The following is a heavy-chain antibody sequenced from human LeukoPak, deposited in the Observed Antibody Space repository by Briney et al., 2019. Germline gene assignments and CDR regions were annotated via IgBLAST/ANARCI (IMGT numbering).Heavy chain of an antibody. J-gene: IGHJ4*02. CDR2: ISSSGSTI. CDR1: GFTFSSYE. CDR3: ARVYYGSGSKFDY. D-gene: IGHD3-10*01. Sequence: PGGSLRLSCAASGFTFSSYEMNWVRQAPGKGLEWVSYISSSGSTIYYADSVKGRFTISRDNAKNSLYLQMNSLRAEDTAVYYCARVYYGSGSKFDYWGQGTLVTVSS. V-gene: IGHV3-48*03.